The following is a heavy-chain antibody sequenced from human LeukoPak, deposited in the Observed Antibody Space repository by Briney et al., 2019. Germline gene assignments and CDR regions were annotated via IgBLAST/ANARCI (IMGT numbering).Heavy chain of an antibody. J-gene: IGHJ3*01. D-gene: IGHD2-21*01. CDR1: GFTFSSYS. CDR3: ARALRVVDAFDA. V-gene: IGHV3-48*02. CDR2: VTSGSSTS. Sequence: GGSLRLSCAASGFTFSSYSMNWVRQAPGKGLEWVSYVTSGSSTSDYTDSVRGRFTISRDNAKNSLYLQMNSLRDEDTAVYYCARALRVVDAFDAWGQGTMVIVSA.